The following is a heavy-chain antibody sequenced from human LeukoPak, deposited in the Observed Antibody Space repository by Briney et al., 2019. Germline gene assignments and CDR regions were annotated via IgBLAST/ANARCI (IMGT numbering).Heavy chain of an antibody. CDR3: ASWAGYCSSNNCYATSLDY. Sequence: ASLKVSCKASGYTFIDYWMHWVRQAPGQGLEWMGRINLKSGGINYAQKFQGRVTMTTDTSTNTAYMELRSLRSDDTAVYYCASWAGYCSSNNCYATSLDYWGQGTLVTVSA. CDR1: GYTFIDYW. CDR2: INLKSGGI. J-gene: IGHJ4*02. V-gene: IGHV1-2*06. D-gene: IGHD2-2*01.